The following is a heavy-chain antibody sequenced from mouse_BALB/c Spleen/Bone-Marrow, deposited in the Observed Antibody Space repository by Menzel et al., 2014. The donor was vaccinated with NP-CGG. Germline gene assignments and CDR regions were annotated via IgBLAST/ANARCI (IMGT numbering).Heavy chain of an antibody. Sequence: SLRLSCAPSGFTFTDYYMSWVRQPPGKALEWWGFIRNKANGYTTEYSASVKGRFTISRDNSQSILYRKMNTLRAEDSATYYCARDFTTASYWYFYVWGAGTTVTVSS. V-gene: IGHV7-3*02. CDR3: ARDFTTASYWYFYV. J-gene: IGHJ1*01. CDR1: GFTFTDYY. D-gene: IGHD1-2*01. CDR2: IRNKANGYTT.